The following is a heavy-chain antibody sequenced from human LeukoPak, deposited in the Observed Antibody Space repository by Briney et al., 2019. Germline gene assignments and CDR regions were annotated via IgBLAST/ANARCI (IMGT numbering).Heavy chain of an antibody. J-gene: IGHJ4*02. CDR3: AKHAPLAYCGGDCYSGFDY. V-gene: IGHV1-69*05. CDR2: IIPIFGTA. D-gene: IGHD2-21*02. Sequence: AASVKVSCKASGGTFSSYAISWVRQAPGQGLEWMGGIIPIFGTANYAQKFQGRVTITTDESTSTAYMKLSSLRSEDTAVYYCAKHAPLAYCGGDCYSGFDYWGQGTLVTVSS. CDR1: GGTFSSYA.